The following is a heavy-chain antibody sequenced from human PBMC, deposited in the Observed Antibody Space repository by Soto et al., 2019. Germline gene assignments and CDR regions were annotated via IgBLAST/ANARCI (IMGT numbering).Heavy chain of an antibody. D-gene: IGHD3-10*01. CDR2: ISGSGGST. CDR1: GFTFSSYA. Sequence: SGGSLRLSCAASGFTFSSYAMSWVRQAPGKGLEWVSAISGSGGSTYYADSVKGRFTISRDNSKNTLYLQMNSLRAEDTAVYYCAKDLRYYYGSGSYYNPSVYYYYYMDVWGKGTTVTVSS. V-gene: IGHV3-23*01. CDR3: AKDLRYYYGSGSYYNPSVYYYYYMDV. J-gene: IGHJ6*03.